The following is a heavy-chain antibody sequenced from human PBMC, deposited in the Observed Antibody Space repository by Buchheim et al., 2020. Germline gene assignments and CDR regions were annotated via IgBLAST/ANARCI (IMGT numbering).Heavy chain of an antibody. D-gene: IGHD4-17*01. J-gene: IGHJ4*02. CDR1: GFTFSSYG. CDR2: ISYDGSNK. CDR3: AKVKYGDSSFDY. Sequence: QVQLVESGGGVVQPGRSLRLSCAASGFTFSSYGMHWVRQAPGKGLEWVAVISYDGSNKYYADSVKGRFTISRDNSKNTLYLQMNSLRAEDTAVYYCAKVKYGDSSFDYWGQGTL. V-gene: IGHV3-30*18.